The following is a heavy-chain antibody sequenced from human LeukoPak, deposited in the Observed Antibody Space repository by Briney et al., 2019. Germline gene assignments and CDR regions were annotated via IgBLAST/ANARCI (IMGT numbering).Heavy chain of an antibody. CDR1: GFTFSSYA. Sequence: PGGSLRLSCTASGFTFSSYAMNWVRQAPGKGLEWVSGIGAGGTFTYYADSVKGRFTISRDNAKDSLYLQMSSLRVEDTAVYYCVRGRPYWGQGTLVTVSS. J-gene: IGHJ4*02. V-gene: IGHV3-23*01. CDR3: VRGRPY. CDR2: IGAGGTFT.